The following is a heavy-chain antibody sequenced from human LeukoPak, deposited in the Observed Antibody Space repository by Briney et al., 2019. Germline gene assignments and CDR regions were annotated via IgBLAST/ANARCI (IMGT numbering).Heavy chain of an antibody. CDR3: AVMTTVTTGADY. CDR1: GGSFSGYY. Sequence: SETRSLTCAVYGGSFSGYYWSWIRQPPGKGLEWIGEINHSGSTNYNPSLKSRVTISVDTSKNQFSLKLSSVTAADTAVYYCAVMTTVTTGADYWGQGTLVTVSS. V-gene: IGHV4-34*01. J-gene: IGHJ4*02. CDR2: INHSGST. D-gene: IGHD4-17*01.